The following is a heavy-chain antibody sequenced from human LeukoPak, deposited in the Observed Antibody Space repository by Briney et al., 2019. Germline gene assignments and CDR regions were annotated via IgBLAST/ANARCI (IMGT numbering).Heavy chain of an antibody. CDR1: GFTFSYYG. CDR2: MWSDGIRK. D-gene: IGHD6-19*01. J-gene: IGHJ3*02. V-gene: IGHV3-33*01. Sequence: GGSLRLSCATSGFTFSYYGIHWVRQAPGKGLEWVAVMWSDGIRKYYTDSVKGRFTVSRDTSKNTQYLEMSSLRVEDTAVYYRTRDADTSGHYDIFDIWGQGTMVTVSS. CDR3: TRDADTSGHYDIFDI.